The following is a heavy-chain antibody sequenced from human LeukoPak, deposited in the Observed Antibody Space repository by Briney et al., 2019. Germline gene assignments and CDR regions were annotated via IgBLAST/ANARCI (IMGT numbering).Heavy chain of an antibody. D-gene: IGHD6-19*01. V-gene: IGHV3-11*01. CDR1: GGSFSGYY. J-gene: IGHJ5*02. CDR3: APEPHSSGSP. Sequence: PSETLSLTCAVYGGSFSGYYMSWIRQAPGKGLEWVSYISSSGSTIYYADSVKGRFTISRDNAKNSLYLQMNSLRAEDTAVYYCAPEPHSSGSPWGQGTLVTVSS. CDR2: ISSSGSTI.